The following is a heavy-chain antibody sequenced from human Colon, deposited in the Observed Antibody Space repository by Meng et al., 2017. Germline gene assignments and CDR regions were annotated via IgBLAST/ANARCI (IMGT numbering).Heavy chain of an antibody. D-gene: IGHD1-26*01. Sequence: WAPGCVRLSWPLCLPCTVAVGSASSGSHYWIWIRQPTGKGLEWIGYIDYSRSINYYPSLKSRVTMSVDTSKNQFSLNLSSVTAADTAVYYCAGGPWELDYWGQGTLVTVSS. CDR1: VGSASSGSHY. J-gene: IGHJ4*02. V-gene: IGHV4-61*01. CDR2: IDYSRSI. CDR3: AGGPWELDY.